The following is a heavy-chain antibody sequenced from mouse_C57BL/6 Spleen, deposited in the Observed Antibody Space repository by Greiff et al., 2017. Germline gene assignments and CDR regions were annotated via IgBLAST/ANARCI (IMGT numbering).Heavy chain of an antibody. CDR3: AREKLGYFDY. CDR1: GYSITSGYD. J-gene: IGHJ2*01. V-gene: IGHV3-1*01. D-gene: IGHD4-1*01. CDR2: ISYSGST. Sequence: EVQLQQSGPGMVKPSQSLSLTCTVTGYSITSGYDWHCIRHFPGNKLEWMGYISYSGSTNYNPSLKSRISITHDTSKNHFFLKLNSVTTEDTATYYCAREKLGYFDYWGQGTTLTVSS.